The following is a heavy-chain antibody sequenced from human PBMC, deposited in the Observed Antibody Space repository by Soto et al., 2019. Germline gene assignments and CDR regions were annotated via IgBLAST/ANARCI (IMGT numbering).Heavy chain of an antibody. J-gene: IGHJ6*03. CDR2: IYYSGST. D-gene: IGHD3-9*01. V-gene: IGHV4-59*01. CDR3: ARDNRRYDILTGYYHYYYMDV. Sequence: PSETLSLTCTVSGGSISSYYWSWIRQPPGKGLEWIGYIYYSGSTNYNPSLKSRVTISVDTSKNQFSLKLSSVTAADTAVYYCARDNRRYDILTGYYHYYYMDVWGKGTTVTVS. CDR1: GGSISSYY.